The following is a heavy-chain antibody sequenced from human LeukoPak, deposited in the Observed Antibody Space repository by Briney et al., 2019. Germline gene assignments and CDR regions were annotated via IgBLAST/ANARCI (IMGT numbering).Heavy chain of an antibody. CDR3: ATDRYYGSGSYYKFDY. CDR2: INHSGGT. V-gene: IGHV4-34*01. CDR1: GASFSGYY. D-gene: IGHD3-10*01. J-gene: IGHJ4*02. Sequence: PSETLSLTCGVSGASFSGYYWSWIRQTPGKGLEWSGEINHSGGTNYNPSLKSRVTISVDRSRKQFSLQLRSVTAEDTAVYYCATDRYYGSGSYYKFDYWGQGTLVTVSS.